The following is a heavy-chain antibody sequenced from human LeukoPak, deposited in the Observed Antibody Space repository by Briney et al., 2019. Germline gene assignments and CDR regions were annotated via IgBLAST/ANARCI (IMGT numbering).Heavy chain of an antibody. Sequence: GRSLRLSCAASGFTFSSYGMRWVRQAPGKGLEWVAVISYDGSNKYYADSVKGRFTISRDNSKNTLYLQMNSLRAEDTAVYYCAKDLGRERAISSPGQDYWGQGTLVTVSS. D-gene: IGHD1-1*01. CDR1: GFTFSSYG. V-gene: IGHV3-30*18. CDR2: ISYDGSNK. CDR3: AKDLGRERAISSPGQDY. J-gene: IGHJ4*02.